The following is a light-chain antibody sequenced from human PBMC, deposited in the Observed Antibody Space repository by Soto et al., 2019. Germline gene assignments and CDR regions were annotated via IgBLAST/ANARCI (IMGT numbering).Light chain of an antibody. CDR1: SGDIGDYKY. Sequence: QSALTQPASVSGSPGQSITISCTGSSGDIGDYKYVSWYKQHPGQAPKLMIYDVSNRPSGVSHRFSASKSGNTASLTISGLQAEDEADYYCSSYTSTNVVVFGGGTKLTVL. J-gene: IGLJ2*01. CDR2: DVS. V-gene: IGLV2-14*01. CDR3: SSYTSTNVVV.